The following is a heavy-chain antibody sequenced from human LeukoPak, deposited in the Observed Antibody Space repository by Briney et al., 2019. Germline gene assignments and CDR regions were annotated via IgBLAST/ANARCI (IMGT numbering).Heavy chain of an antibody. D-gene: IGHD1-26*01. CDR2: ISWNSGSI. V-gene: IGHV3-9*01. J-gene: IGHJ4*02. CDR1: GFTFDDYA. CDR3: AREEWEPAFDY. Sequence: GGSLRLSCAASGFTFDDYAMHWVRQAPGKGLEWVSGISWNSGSIGYADSVKGRFTISRDNAKNSLYLQMNSLRAEDTAVYYCAREEWEPAFDYWGQGTLVTVSS.